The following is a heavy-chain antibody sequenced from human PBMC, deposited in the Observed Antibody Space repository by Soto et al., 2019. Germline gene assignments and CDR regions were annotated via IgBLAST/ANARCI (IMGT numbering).Heavy chain of an antibody. D-gene: IGHD1-7*01. CDR2: ISYDGSNK. V-gene: IGHV3-30*03. Sequence: GGSLRLSCAASGFTFSSYGMHWVRQAPGKGLEWVAVISYDGSNKYYADSVKGRFTISRGNAKNSLYLQMNSLRAEDTAVYYCARVRGYNWNYRESSFDPWGQGTLVTVSS. CDR3: ARVRGYNWNYRESSFDP. J-gene: IGHJ5*02. CDR1: GFTFSSYG.